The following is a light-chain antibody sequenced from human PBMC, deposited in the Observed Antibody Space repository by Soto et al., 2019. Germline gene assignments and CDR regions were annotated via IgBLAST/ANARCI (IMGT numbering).Light chain of an antibody. CDR1: RSVITN. CDR2: GAS. CDR3: QQYNDWPLPT. Sequence: EIVMTQSPATLFVSPGERVTLSCRASRSVITNLAWYQHKPGQAPRLLIYGASTRAAGIPARFTGSGSGTEFPLTISSLQSEDFAFYYCQQYNDWPLPTFGGGTKVEIK. J-gene: IGKJ4*01. V-gene: IGKV3-15*01.